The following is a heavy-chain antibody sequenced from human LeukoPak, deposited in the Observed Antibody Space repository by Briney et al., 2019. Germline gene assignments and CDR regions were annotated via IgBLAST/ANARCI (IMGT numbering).Heavy chain of an antibody. J-gene: IGHJ4*02. D-gene: IGHD3-16*01. V-gene: IGHV3-7*04. CDR1: GLTFSSYW. Sequence: PGGSLRLSCAASGLTFSSYWMTWVCQAQGKGLEWVATIKYDGSEKYYVDSVRGRFSISRDNAKNSLYLQMNSLRAEDTAVYYCARDSTLSNYWGQGTLVTVSS. CDR2: IKYDGSEK. CDR3: ARDSTLSNY.